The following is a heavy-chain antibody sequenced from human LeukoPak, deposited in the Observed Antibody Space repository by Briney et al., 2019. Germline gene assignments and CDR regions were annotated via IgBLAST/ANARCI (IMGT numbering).Heavy chain of an antibody. D-gene: IGHD6-13*01. CDR3: ARAASSTGYDAFDI. J-gene: IGHJ3*02. Sequence: ASVKVSCKASGYTFTSYGISWVRQAPGQGLEWMGWISAYNGNTNYAQKLQGRVTMTIDTSTSTAYMELRSLRSDDTAVYYCARAASSTGYDAFDIWGQGTMVTVSS. V-gene: IGHV1-18*01. CDR1: GYTFTSYG. CDR2: ISAYNGNT.